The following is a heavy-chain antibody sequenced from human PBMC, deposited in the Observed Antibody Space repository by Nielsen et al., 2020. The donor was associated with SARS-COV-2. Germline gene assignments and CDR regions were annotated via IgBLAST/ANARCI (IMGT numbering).Heavy chain of an antibody. CDR3: ARGALYSGYDS. V-gene: IGHV4-61*02. D-gene: IGHD5-12*01. Sequence: SETLSLTCTVSGGSISSGSYYWSWIRQPAGKGLEWIGRIYTSGSTNYNPSLKSRVTISVDTSKNQFSLKLSSVTAADTAVYYCARGALYSGYDSWGQGILVTVSS. CDR1: GGSISSGSYY. J-gene: IGHJ4*02. CDR2: IYTSGST.